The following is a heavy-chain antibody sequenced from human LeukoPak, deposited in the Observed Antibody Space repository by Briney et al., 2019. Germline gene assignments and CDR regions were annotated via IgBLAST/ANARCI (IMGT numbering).Heavy chain of an antibody. Sequence: GGSLRLSCAASGFTFSSYAMSWVRQAPGKGLEWVSAISGSGGSTYYADSVKGRFTISRDNSKNTLYLQMNSLRAADTAVYYCAKVPTHIAVAGTYDSWGQGTLVTVSS. CDR3: AKVPTHIAVAGTYDS. D-gene: IGHD6-19*01. J-gene: IGHJ4*02. V-gene: IGHV3-23*01. CDR1: GFTFSSYA. CDR2: ISGSGGST.